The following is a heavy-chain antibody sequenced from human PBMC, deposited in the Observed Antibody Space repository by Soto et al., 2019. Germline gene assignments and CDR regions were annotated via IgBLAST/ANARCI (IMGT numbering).Heavy chain of an antibody. CDR1: GGAVSSDNYY. CDR2: ISYSWST. CDR3: AGVVFFIPDSLGGRFDT. D-gene: IGHD3-16*01. Sequence: SETLSLTCTVSGGAVSSDNYYWSWIRQPPGKGLEWIGFISYSWSTNYNPSLKSRVTISVDTSKNQFSLNLSYVTAADTALYFCAGVVFFIPDSLGGRFDTCGQRSLVPVAA. V-gene: IGHV4-61*01. J-gene: IGHJ5*02.